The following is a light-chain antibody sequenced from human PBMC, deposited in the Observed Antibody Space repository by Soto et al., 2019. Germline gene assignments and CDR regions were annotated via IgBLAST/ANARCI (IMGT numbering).Light chain of an antibody. J-gene: IGKJ3*01. CDR3: QQYCSSLLFT. CDR2: GAS. Sequence: EIVLTQSPGTLSLSPGERATLSCRASQSVSSSYLAWYQQKPGQAPRLLIYGASSMATGIPDRFSGSGSGTDFTLTISILEPEDFAVYYCQQYCSSLLFTFGPGTKVDIK. V-gene: IGKV3-20*01. CDR1: QSVSSSY.